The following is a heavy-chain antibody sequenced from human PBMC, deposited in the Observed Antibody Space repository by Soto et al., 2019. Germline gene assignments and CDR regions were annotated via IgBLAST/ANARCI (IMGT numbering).Heavy chain of an antibody. V-gene: IGHV3-15*07. CDR3: TTGSVEGV. Sequence: GGSLRLSCAASGLTIINAWMNWVCQAPGKGLEWVGRIKTNTEGGTTDYAAAVKGRFTVSRDDSKNTLYLQMNSLKAEDTAVYYCTTGSVEGVWGQGTTVTVSS. J-gene: IGHJ6*02. D-gene: IGHD2-15*01. CDR1: GLTIINAW. CDR2: IKTNTEGGTT.